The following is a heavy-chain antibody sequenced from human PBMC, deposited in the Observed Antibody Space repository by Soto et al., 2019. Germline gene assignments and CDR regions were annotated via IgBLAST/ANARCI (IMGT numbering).Heavy chain of an antibody. J-gene: IGHJ4*02. CDR2: INHSGST. CDR3: ARGWRSSSSAAVDY. Sequence: PSETLSLTCAVYGGSFSGYYWSWIRQPPGKGLEWIGEINHSGSTNYNPSLKSRVTISVDTSKNQFSLKLSSVTAADTAVYYCARGWRSSSSAAVDYWGQGTLVTVSS. CDR1: GGSFSGYY. V-gene: IGHV4-34*01. D-gene: IGHD6-6*01.